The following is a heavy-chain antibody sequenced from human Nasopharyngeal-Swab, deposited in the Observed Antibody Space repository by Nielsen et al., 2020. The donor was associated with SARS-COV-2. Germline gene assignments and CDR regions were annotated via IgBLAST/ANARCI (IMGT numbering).Heavy chain of an antibody. CDR3: ARDQNPRPDYDFWSGHIYGMDV. D-gene: IGHD3-3*01. V-gene: IGHV1-69*13. J-gene: IGHJ6*02. CDR2: IIPIFGTA. Sequence: SVQVSCKASGGTFSSYAISWVRQAPGQGLEWMGGIIPIFGTANYAQKFQGRVTIPADESTNTAYMELSSLRSEDTAVYYCARDQNPRPDYDFWSGHIYGMDVWGQGTTVTVSS. CDR1: GGTFSSYA.